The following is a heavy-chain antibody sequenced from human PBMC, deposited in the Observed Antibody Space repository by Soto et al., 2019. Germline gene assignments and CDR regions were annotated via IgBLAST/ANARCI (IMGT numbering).Heavy chain of an antibody. CDR3: ARDVSPGSISLYLDAFDI. D-gene: IGHD3-10*01. CDR2: INRDGSKK. J-gene: IGHJ3*02. CDR1: GFTLSAYW. V-gene: IGHV3-7*05. Sequence: EVQLEESGGNLVQPGGSLRLSCAASGFTLSAYWMTWVRQAPWKGLEWVANINRDGSKKSYLDSVRGRFTISRDNVGNSLYLQMDSLRADDTALYYCARDVSPGSISLYLDAFDIWGQGTMVTVSS.